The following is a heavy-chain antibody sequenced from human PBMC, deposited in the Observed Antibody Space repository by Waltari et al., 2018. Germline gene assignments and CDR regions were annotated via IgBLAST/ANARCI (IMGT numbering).Heavy chain of an antibody. V-gene: IGHV3-21*01. CDR1: GFPFSTYS. J-gene: IGHJ5*02. D-gene: IGHD3-3*01. Sequence: DVQLVESGGGPVKPGESLRLPCLASGFPFSTYSMNWVRQAPGKGLEWVSSISSGSTYIYYADSVKGRFTISRDDAKNSLFLQMNSLRDEDTAVYYCGRDWSGWDTWGQGTLVTVSS. CDR3: GRDWSGWDT. CDR2: ISSGSTYI.